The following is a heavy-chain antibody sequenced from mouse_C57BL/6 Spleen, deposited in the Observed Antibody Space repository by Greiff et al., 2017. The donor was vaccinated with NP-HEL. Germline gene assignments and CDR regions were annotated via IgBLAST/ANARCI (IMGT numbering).Heavy chain of an antibody. V-gene: IGHV1-80*01. CDR3: ARRYYGSSLLYWYFDV. CDR1: GYAFSSYW. J-gene: IGHJ1*03. CDR2: IYPGDGDT. D-gene: IGHD1-1*01. Sequence: QVQLKESGAELVKPGASVKISCKASGYAFSSYWMNWVKQRPGKGLEWIGQIYPGDGDTNYNGKFKGKATLTADKSSSTAYMQLSSLTSEDSAVYFCARRYYGSSLLYWYFDVWGTGTTVTVSS.